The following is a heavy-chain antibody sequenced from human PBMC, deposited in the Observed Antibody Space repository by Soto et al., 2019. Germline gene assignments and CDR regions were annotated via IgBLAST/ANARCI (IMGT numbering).Heavy chain of an antibody. D-gene: IGHD1-26*01. CDR3: ARGPRGSYHDF. Sequence: GGSLRLSSAASGFTFSSYGMHWVRQAPGKGLEWVAVIWYDGSNKYYADSVKGRFTSARDNSKNTLYLQMNSLRAEDTAVYYCARGPRGSYHDFWGQGTLVPVSS. J-gene: IGHJ4*02. CDR1: GFTFSSYG. V-gene: IGHV3-33*01. CDR2: IWYDGSNK.